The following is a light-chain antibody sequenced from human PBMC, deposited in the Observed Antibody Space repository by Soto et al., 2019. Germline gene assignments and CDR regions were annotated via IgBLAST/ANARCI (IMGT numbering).Light chain of an antibody. Sequence: QSVLTQPPSVSGAPGQRITISCTGSSSNFGAGYDVHWYQQLPGTAPKLLIYANSNRPSGVPDRFSGSKSGTSASLAITGLQAEDEADYYCKSYDSSLSGSLVFGGGTKVTVL. CDR3: KSYDSSLSGSLV. V-gene: IGLV1-40*01. J-gene: IGLJ2*01. CDR2: ANS. CDR1: SSNFGAGYD.